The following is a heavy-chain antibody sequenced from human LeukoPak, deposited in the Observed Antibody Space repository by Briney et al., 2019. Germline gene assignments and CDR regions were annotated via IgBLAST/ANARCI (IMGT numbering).Heavy chain of an antibody. D-gene: IGHD6-25*01. CDR2: IYTSGST. CDR3: ARDEYSSGWFDP. V-gene: IGHV4-61*02. J-gene: IGHJ5*02. Sequence: SETLSLTCTVSGGSISSGSYYWSWIRQPAGKGLELIGRIYTSGSTNYNPSLKSRVTISVDTSKHQFSLKLSSVTAADTAVYYCARDEYSSGWFDPWGQGTLVTVSS. CDR1: GGSISSGSYY.